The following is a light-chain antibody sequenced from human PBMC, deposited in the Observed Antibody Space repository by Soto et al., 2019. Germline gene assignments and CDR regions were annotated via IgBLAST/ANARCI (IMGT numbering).Light chain of an antibody. J-gene: IGLJ1*01. CDR2: DVS. CDR3: SSYTSSSPYV. V-gene: IGLV2-14*03. CDR1: SSDVGGYNY. Sequence: QSALTQPASVSGSPGQSITISCTGTSSDVGGYNYVSWYQQHPGKAPKLMIYDVSYRPSGVSNRFSASKSGNTASLTISGLQAEDEAYYYCSSYTSSSPYVFGTGTKLTVL.